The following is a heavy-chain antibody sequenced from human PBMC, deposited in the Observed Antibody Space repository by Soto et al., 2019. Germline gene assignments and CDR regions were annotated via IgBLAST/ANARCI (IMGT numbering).Heavy chain of an antibody. CDR1: GFTFSSYA. D-gene: IGHD3-16*01. J-gene: IGHJ4*01. Sequence: PGGSLRLSCAASGFTFSSYAMAWVRQAPGKGLEWVSGVSGSGAITYYAESVKGRFTISRDYSKNTLYLQMSSLRAEHTAVYSCARDYGGGRSDYFDFWGHGTLFTVSS. CDR3: ARDYGGGRSDYFDF. V-gene: IGHV3-23*01. CDR2: VSGSGAIT.